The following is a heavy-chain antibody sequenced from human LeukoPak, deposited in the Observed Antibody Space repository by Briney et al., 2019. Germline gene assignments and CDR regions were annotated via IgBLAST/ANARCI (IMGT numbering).Heavy chain of an antibody. CDR2: INSDGSST. D-gene: IGHD1-26*01. CDR3: AKGAKRVVGATTHWIDP. V-gene: IGHV3-74*01. CDR1: GLTFSSYW. Sequence: KTGGSLRLSCAASGLTFSSYWMHWVRQAPGKGLVWVSRINSDGSSTSYADSVKGRFTISRDNSKNTLYLQMNSLRAEDAAVYYCAKGAKRVVGATTHWIDPWGQGTLVTVSS. J-gene: IGHJ5*02.